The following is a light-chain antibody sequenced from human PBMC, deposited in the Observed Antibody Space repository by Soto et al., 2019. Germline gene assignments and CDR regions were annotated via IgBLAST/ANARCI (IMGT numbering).Light chain of an antibody. CDR1: SSNIGAGYD. J-gene: IGLJ2*01. CDR2: GNS. CDR3: QSYDSSLSGVV. V-gene: IGLV1-40*01. Sequence: QSVLTQPPSVSGAPGQRVTISCPGISSNIGAGYDVHWYQQLPGTAPKLLIYGNSNRPSGVPDRFSGSKSGTSASLAITGLQAEDEAEYYCQSYDSSLSGVVFGGGTKLTVL.